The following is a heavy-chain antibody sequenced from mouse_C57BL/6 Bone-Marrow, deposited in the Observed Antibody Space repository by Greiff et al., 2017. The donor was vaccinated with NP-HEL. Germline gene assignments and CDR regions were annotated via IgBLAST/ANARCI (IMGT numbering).Heavy chain of an antibody. Sequence: EVQLVESGPGLVKPSQSLSLTCSVTGYSITSGYYWNWIRQFPGNKLEWMGYISYDGSNNYNPSLKNRISITRDTSKNQFFLKLNSVTTEDTATYYCARDLLYDWDYWGQGTTLTVSS. CDR1: GYSITSGYY. D-gene: IGHD2-3*01. V-gene: IGHV3-6*01. CDR3: ARDLLYDWDY. CDR2: ISYDGSN. J-gene: IGHJ2*01.